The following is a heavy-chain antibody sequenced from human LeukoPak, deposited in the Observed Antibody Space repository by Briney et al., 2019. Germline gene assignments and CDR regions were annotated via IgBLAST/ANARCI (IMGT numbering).Heavy chain of an antibody. V-gene: IGHV3-23*01. CDR1: GFPLSRSA. Sequence: PGGSLRLSCAASGFPLSRSAMSWVRQAPGKGLEWVSNISGSGSGGSTYYADSVKGRFTISRDNSKNTLYLQMNSLRAEDTAVYYCAKRQRWSDYFQKESEYFQHWGQGTLVTVSS. CDR2: ISGSGSGGST. J-gene: IGHJ1*01. D-gene: IGHD3-3*01. CDR3: AKRQRWSDYFQKESEYFQH.